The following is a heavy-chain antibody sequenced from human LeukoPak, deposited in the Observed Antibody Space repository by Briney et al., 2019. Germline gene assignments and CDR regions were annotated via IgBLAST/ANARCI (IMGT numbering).Heavy chain of an antibody. CDR2: ISVRSNYI. Sequence: GGSLRLSCLPSRYTFSSYSINWVRQAPGKGLEWVSSISVRSNYIYYADSVRGRFRISRDDARDSLYLQMNSLRAEDTAVYYCVRLRRNSDTSGFYYYYDFWGQGTLVTVSS. J-gene: IGHJ4*02. CDR1: RYTFSSYS. D-gene: IGHD3-22*01. CDR3: VRLRRNSDTSGFYYYYDF. V-gene: IGHV3-21*01.